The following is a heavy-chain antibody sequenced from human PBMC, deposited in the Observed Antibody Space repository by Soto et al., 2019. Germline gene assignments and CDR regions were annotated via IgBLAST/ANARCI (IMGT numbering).Heavy chain of an antibody. D-gene: IGHD6-25*01. CDR3: ARLRQRLNKYHFDY. CDR2: ISAYNGNT. V-gene: IGHV1-18*01. J-gene: IGHJ4*02. CDR1: GYTFTSYG. Sequence: ASVKVSCKASGYTFTSYGISWVRQAPGQGLEWMGWISAYNGNTNYAQKLKGRVTMTTDTSTSTAYMELRSLRSDDTAVYYCARLRQRLNKYHFDYWGQGTLVTLSS.